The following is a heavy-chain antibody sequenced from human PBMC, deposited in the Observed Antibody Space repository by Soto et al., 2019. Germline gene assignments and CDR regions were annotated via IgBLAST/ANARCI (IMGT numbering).Heavy chain of an antibody. J-gene: IGHJ5*02. V-gene: IGHV4-59*13. D-gene: IGHD3-10*01. CDR1: GGSITGYY. CDR2: IYYSENT. Sequence: SETLSVTCSVSGGSITGYYWSWIRQPPGKGLEWIGYIYYSENTKYNPSLKSRVTISVDTSKNQFSLKLSSVTAANTAVYYCATTRTSYGSGSYYWFDPWGQGTLVNVSS. CDR3: ATTRTSYGSGSYYWFDP.